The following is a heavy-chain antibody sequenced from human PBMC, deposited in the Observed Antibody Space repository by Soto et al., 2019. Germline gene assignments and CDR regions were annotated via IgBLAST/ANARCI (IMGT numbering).Heavy chain of an antibody. D-gene: IGHD6-6*01. CDR2: IGTAGDT. CDR3: ARDSSGDAFDI. J-gene: IGHJ3*02. V-gene: IGHV3-13*01. CDR1: GFTFSSYD. Sequence: GGSLRLSCAASGFTFSSYDMHWVRQATGKGLEWVSAIGTAGDTYYPGSVKGRFTISRENAKNSLYLQMNSLRAEDTAVYYCARDSSGDAFDIWGQGTMVTVS.